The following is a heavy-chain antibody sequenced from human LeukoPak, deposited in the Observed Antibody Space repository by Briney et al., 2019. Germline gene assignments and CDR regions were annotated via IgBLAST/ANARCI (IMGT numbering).Heavy chain of an antibody. CDR3: ARESPTMLDFDY. J-gene: IGHJ4*02. Sequence: ASVKVSCKASGGTFSSYAISWVRQAPGQGPEWMGRIIPIFGTANYAQKFQGRVTITTDESTSTAYMELSSLRSEDTAVYYCARESPTMLDFDYWGQGTLVTVSS. CDR2: IIPIFGTA. D-gene: IGHD3-10*02. V-gene: IGHV1-69*05. CDR1: GGTFSSYA.